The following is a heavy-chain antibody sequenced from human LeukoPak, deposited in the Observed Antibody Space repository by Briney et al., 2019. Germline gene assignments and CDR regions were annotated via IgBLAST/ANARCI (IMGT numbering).Heavy chain of an antibody. CDR1: GFSFSTSA. J-gene: IGHJ4*02. CDR2: ISGSGVST. D-gene: IGHD3-3*01. Sequence: GSQXLSCAASGFSFSTSAMNWVRQAPGKGLEWVSGISGSGVSTYYAGSVKGRFTISRDNSKNTLYLQMNSLRAEDTAVYYCAKDRESTYYDFWSGYPSDYWGQGTLVTVSS. CDR3: AKDRESTYYDFWSGYPSDY. V-gene: IGHV3-23*01.